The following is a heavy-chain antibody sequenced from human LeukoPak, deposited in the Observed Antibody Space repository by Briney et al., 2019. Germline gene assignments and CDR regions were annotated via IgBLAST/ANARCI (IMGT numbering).Heavy chain of an antibody. Sequence: KPSETLSLTCTVSGGSISSYYWSWIRQPPGKGLEWIGYIYYSGSTNYNPSLKSRVTISVDTSKNQFSLKLSSVTAADPAVYYCARNAYNYYGSGSYIDYWGQGTLVTVSS. CDR2: IYYSGST. V-gene: IGHV4-59*01. D-gene: IGHD3-10*01. J-gene: IGHJ4*02. CDR3: ARNAYNYYGSGSYIDY. CDR1: GGSISSYY.